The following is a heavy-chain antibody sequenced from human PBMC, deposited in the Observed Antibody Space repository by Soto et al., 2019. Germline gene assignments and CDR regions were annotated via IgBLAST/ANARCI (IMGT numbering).Heavy chain of an antibody. CDR3: ARASGGVVLMVYAIGVDY. CDR1: GYTFTSYA. CDR2: INAGNGNT. J-gene: IGHJ4*02. D-gene: IGHD2-8*01. Sequence: QVQLVQSGAEVKKPGASVKVSCKASGYTFTSYAMHWVRQAPGQRLEWMGWINAGNGNTKYSQKFQGRVTITRDTSASTAYMELSSLRSEDTAVYYCARASGGVVLMVYAIGVDYWGQGTLVTVSS. V-gene: IGHV1-3*01.